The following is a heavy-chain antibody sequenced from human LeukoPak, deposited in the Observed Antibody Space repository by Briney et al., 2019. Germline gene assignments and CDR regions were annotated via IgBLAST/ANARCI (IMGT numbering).Heavy chain of an antibody. CDR1: GYTFTSYY. CDR3: ARSRITMIVVAPPDY. Sequence: ASVKVSCKASGYTFTSYYMHWVRQAPGQGLEWMGIINPSGGSTSYAQKFQGRVTITADKSTSTAYMELSSLRSEDTAVYYCARSRITMIVVAPPDYWGQGTLVTVSS. CDR2: INPSGGST. V-gene: IGHV1-46*01. J-gene: IGHJ4*02. D-gene: IGHD3-22*01.